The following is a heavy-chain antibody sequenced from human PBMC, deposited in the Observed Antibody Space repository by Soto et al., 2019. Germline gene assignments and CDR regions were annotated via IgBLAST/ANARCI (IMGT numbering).Heavy chain of an antibody. CDR2: VYYSGST. D-gene: IGHD6-19*01. CDR1: GGSISSSSYY. J-gene: IGHJ4*02. Sequence: SETLSLTCTVSGGSISSSSYYWGWIRQPPGKGLVWIGSVYYSGSTYYNPSFKSRVTISVDTPKNQFSLKLSSVTAAYSAVYYCAREQASSGYSSGWYDYWGQGTLVTVSS. CDR3: AREQASSGYSSGWYDY. V-gene: IGHV4-39*07.